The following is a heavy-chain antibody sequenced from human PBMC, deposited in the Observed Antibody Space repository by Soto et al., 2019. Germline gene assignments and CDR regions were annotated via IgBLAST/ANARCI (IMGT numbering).Heavy chain of an antibody. Sequence: EVQLVESGGGLVQPGGSLRLSCAASGFTFGSHWMHWVRQAPGKGLVYVSRISSGGTTTNYAESVKGRFTISRDNARNTLYLQMNRLRVEDTAGYYCARFGTSYDTSGFLYWGQGTPVTVSS. D-gene: IGHD3-22*01. CDR3: ARFGTSYDTSGFLY. V-gene: IGHV3-74*01. J-gene: IGHJ4*02. CDR2: ISSGGTTT. CDR1: GFTFGSHW.